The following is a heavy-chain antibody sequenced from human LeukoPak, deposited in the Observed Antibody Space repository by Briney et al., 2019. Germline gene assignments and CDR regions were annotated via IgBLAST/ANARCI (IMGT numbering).Heavy chain of an antibody. CDR3: ATGLGDSPRFYYYPMDV. J-gene: IGHJ6*02. V-gene: IGHV1-46*01. Sequence: GASVKVSCKASGYTFTSYYMHWVRQAPGQGLEWMGIINPSGGSTSYAQKFQGRVTMTRDTSTSTVYMELSSLRSEDTAVYFCATGLGDSPRFYYYPMDVWGQGTTVTVS. D-gene: IGHD3-16*01. CDR2: INPSGGST. CDR1: GYTFTSYY.